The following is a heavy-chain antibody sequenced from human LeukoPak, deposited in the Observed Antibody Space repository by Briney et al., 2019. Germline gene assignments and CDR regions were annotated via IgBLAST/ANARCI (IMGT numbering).Heavy chain of an antibody. J-gene: IGHJ4*02. D-gene: IGHD1-26*01. V-gene: IGHV3-7*01. Sequence: GGSLRLSCAASGFTFRTYCMSWVRQAPGKGLEWVANVMQDGNDKYYVDSVKGRFTISRDNAKNSLYLQLNSLRVEDTAVYYCASRIVGTPDYFDYWGQGTLVTVSS. CDR3: ASRIVGTPDYFDY. CDR2: VMQDGNDK. CDR1: GFTFRTYC.